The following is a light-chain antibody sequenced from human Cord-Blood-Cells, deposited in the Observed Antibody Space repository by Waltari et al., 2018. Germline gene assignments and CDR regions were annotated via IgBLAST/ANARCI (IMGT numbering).Light chain of an antibody. Sequence: ESVLTQSRATLSLSPRERATLSCIASQSVSSYLAWYQQNPGQAPRLLIYDASNRATCIPARFSGSGSGTEFTLTISSLEHEDFAVYYCQQRSNWLTFGGGTKVEIK. V-gene: IGKV3-11*01. CDR3: QQRSNWLT. CDR2: DAS. J-gene: IGKJ4*01. CDR1: QSVSSY.